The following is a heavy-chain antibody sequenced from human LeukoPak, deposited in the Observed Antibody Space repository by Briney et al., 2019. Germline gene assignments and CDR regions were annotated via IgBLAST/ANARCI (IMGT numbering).Heavy chain of an antibody. J-gene: IGHJ4*02. V-gene: IGHV1-2*02. CDR2: INPNSGGT. CDR1: GYTFTGYY. CDR3: ARDQDYGGNLVDY. Sequence: GASVKVSFKASGYTFTGYYMHWVRQAPGQGLEWMRWINPNSGGTNYAQKFQGRVTMTRDTSISTAYMELSRLRSDDTAVYYCARDQDYGGNLVDYWGQGTLVTVSS. D-gene: IGHD4-23*01.